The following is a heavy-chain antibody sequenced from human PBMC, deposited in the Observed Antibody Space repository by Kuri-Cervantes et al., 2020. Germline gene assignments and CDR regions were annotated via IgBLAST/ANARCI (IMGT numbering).Heavy chain of an antibody. J-gene: IGHJ4*02. CDR3: ARGNTVTRTFDY. D-gene: IGHD4-17*01. Sequence: SQTLSLTCAISGDSVSSNSAAWSWIRQSPSRGLEWLGRTYYRSKWYNDYAVSVKSRISINPDTSINHFSLQLNSVTPDDTAFYYCARGNTVTRTFDYWGQGTLVTVSS. V-gene: IGHV6-1*01. CDR2: TYYRSKWYN. CDR1: GDSVSSNSAA.